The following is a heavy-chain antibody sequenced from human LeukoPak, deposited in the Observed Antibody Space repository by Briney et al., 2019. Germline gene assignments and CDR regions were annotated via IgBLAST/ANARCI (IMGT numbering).Heavy chain of an antibody. CDR3: ARDGDQLDNWFDP. Sequence: GGSLRLSCAASGFTFSSYGMHWVRQAPGKGLEWVAVISYDGSNKYYADSVKGRFTISRDNSKNTLYLQMNSLRAEDTAVYYCARDGDQLDNWFDPWGQGTLVTVSS. D-gene: IGHD2-2*01. J-gene: IGHJ5*02. V-gene: IGHV3-30*03. CDR1: GFTFSSYG. CDR2: ISYDGSNK.